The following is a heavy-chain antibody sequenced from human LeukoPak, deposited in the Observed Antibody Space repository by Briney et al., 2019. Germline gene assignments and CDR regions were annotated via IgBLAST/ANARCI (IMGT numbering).Heavy chain of an antibody. CDR1: GFTFRDYY. CDR2: ISSSSTYT. CDR3: AKEGYQAGTTSKGYFDY. J-gene: IGHJ4*02. D-gene: IGHD1-7*01. V-gene: IGHV3-11*06. Sequence: GGSLRVSCVASGFTFRDYYMSWIRQAPGKGLEWVSYISSSSTYTNYADSVKGRFTISRDNAKNSLYLQMNSLRAEDTAVYYCAKEGYQAGTTSKGYFDYWGQGTLVTVSS.